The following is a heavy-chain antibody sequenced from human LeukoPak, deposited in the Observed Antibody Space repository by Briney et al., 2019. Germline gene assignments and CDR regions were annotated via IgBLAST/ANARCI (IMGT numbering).Heavy chain of an antibody. CDR2: MNPKNGDT. J-gene: IGHJ5*02. D-gene: IGHD2-21*02. Sequence: ASVKVSCKASGYTVTDYFMHWVRQAPGQGLEWMGWMNPKNGDTKNAQKFQGRVTMTRDTSITTAYMELSRLRSDDTAVYYCARDRNSVGGDHNWFDPWGQGTLVTVSS. CDR3: ARDRNSVGGDHNWFDP. V-gene: IGHV1-2*02. CDR1: GYTVTDYF.